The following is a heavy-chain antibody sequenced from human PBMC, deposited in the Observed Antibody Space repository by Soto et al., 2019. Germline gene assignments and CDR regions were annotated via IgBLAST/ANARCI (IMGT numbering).Heavy chain of an antibody. D-gene: IGHD3-10*01. CDR3: AKDAAWFGELFSFDY. Sequence: GGSLRLSCAASGFTFSSYAMSWVRQAPGKGLEWVSAISGSGSSTYYADSVKVRFTISRDNSKNRLYLQMNSLRDEDMAVYYCAKDAAWFGELFSFDYWGQGTLVTVSS. CDR2: ISGSGSST. J-gene: IGHJ4*02. CDR1: GFTFSSYA. V-gene: IGHV3-23*01.